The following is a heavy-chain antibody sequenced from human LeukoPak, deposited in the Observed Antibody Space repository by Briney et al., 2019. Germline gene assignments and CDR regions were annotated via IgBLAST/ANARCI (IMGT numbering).Heavy chain of an antibody. CDR3: ARDRGYCSGGSCPPGYYYYGMDV. Sequence: GRSLRLSCAASGFTFSSYGMHWVRQAPGKGLEWVAVISYDGSNKYYADSVKGRFTISRDNSKNTLYLQMNSLRAEDTAVYYCARDRGYCSGGSCPPGYYYYGMDVWGQGTTVTLYS. J-gene: IGHJ6*02. V-gene: IGHV3-30*19. CDR1: GFTFSSYG. CDR2: ISYDGSNK. D-gene: IGHD2-15*01.